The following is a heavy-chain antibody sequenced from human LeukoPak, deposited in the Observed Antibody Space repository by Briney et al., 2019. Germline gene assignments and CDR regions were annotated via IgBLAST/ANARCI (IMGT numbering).Heavy chain of an antibody. J-gene: IGHJ4*02. D-gene: IGHD2-8*01. CDR3: TRGTDGLWDF. V-gene: IGHV3-21*06. Sequence: KPGGSLRLSCAASGFTFSKYWMHWVRQAPGKGLEWVSSISSSSSYIYYSDSVKGRFTISRDNAKNSLYLQMNSLRAEDTAVYYCTRGTDGLWDFWGQGTLVTVSS. CDR2: ISSSSSYI. CDR1: GFTFSKYW.